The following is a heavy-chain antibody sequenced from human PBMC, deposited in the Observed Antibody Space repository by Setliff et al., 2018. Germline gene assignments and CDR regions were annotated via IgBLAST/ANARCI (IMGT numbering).Heavy chain of an antibody. CDR2: IYYTGTA. D-gene: IGHD3-3*01. CDR1: GDSISSTSYQ. CDR3: ASHPRVTIFGVVAFDY. J-gene: IGHJ4*02. V-gene: IGHV4-39*01. Sequence: PSETLSLTCTVSGDSISSTSYQWGWVRQPPGKGLEWIGSIYYTGTAYYNPSLKSRVTISVDTSKNQFSLQVTSLAATDTALYFYASHPRVTIFGVVAFDYWGQGILVTVSS.